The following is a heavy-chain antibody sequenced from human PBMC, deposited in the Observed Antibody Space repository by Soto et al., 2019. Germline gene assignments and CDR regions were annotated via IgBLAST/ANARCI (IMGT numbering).Heavy chain of an antibody. CDR1: GFTFSSYW. CDR2: SKSDGSGT. V-gene: IGHV3-74*01. CDR3: VRGDGDRYDGNGYLGRH. Sequence: EVQLVESGGGLIQLGGSLRLSCAASGFTFSSYWMHWVRQAPGKGLVWVSRSKSDGSGTYYAGSVEGRFTISRDNAQNTVYLQMNSLRAEDTAVYSCVRGDGDRYDGNGYLGRHWGQGTLVTVSS. J-gene: IGHJ4*02. D-gene: IGHD3-22*01.